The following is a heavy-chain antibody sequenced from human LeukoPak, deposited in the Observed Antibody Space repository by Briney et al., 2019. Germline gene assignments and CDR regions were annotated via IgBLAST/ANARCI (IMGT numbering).Heavy chain of an antibody. CDR1: GGSISSGGYY. Sequence: PSETLSLTCTVSGGSISSGGYYWSWIRQHPGKGLEWIGYIYYSGSTYYNPSLKSRVTISVDTSKNQFSLKLSSVTAADTAVYYCARGGVVRGVIIPWYFDYWGQGTLVTVSS. CDR2: IYYSGST. J-gene: IGHJ4*02. D-gene: IGHD3-10*01. CDR3: ARGGVVRGVIIPWYFDY. V-gene: IGHV4-31*03.